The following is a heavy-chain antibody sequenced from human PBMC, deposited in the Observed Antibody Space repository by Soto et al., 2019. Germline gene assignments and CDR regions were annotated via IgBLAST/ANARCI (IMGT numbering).Heavy chain of an antibody. J-gene: IGHJ6*02. Sequence: QVQLVESGGGVVQPGRSLRLSCAASGFTFSSYGMHWVRQAPGKGLEWVAVISYDGSNKYYADSVKGRFTISRDNSKNTLYLQMNSLRAEDTAVYYCAKWGDLGYCSSTSCPPDHYGMDVWGQGTTVTVSS. CDR1: GFTFSSYG. CDR3: AKWGDLGYCSSTSCPPDHYGMDV. CDR2: ISYDGSNK. D-gene: IGHD2-2*01. V-gene: IGHV3-30*18.